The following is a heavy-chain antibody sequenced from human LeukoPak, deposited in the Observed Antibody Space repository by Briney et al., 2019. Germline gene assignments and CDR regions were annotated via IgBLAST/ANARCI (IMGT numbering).Heavy chain of an antibody. Sequence: PGRSLRLSCAASGFTFSNYAMYWVRQAPGKGLEWVAVISYDGSNKFYSDSVKGRFTISRDNSNNTLYLQMNSLRAEDTAVYYCAKVTYGSGTYGAFDSWGQGTLVTVSS. D-gene: IGHD3-10*01. V-gene: IGHV3-30*04. CDR2: ISYDGSNK. CDR3: AKVTYGSGTYGAFDS. J-gene: IGHJ4*02. CDR1: GFTFSNYA.